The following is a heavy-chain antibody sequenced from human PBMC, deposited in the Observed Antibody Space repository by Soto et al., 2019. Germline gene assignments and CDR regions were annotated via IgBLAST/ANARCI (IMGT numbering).Heavy chain of an antibody. V-gene: IGHV4-31*03. CDR1: GGSISSGGYY. D-gene: IGHD3-22*01. Sequence: SETLSLTCTVSGGSISSGGYYWSWIRQHPGKGLEWIGYIYYSGSTYYNPSLKSRVTISVDTSKNQFSLKLSSVTAADTAVYYCARAYYYDSSGYYKGHWFDPWGQGTLVTVS. J-gene: IGHJ5*02. CDR2: IYYSGST. CDR3: ARAYYYDSSGYYKGHWFDP.